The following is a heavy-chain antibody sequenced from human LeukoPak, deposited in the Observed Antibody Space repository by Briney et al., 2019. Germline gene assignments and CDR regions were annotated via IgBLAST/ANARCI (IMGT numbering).Heavy chain of an antibody. V-gene: IGHV3-23*01. CDR1: GFTFSSYW. D-gene: IGHD6-13*01. Sequence: PGGSLRLSCAVSGFTFSSYWMHWVRQAPGKGLVWVSAISGSGDSTYYGDSVKGRFTISRDNSKNTLYLQMNSLRAEDTAVYYCAKTRPLDSSSWSHGDYWGQGTLVTVSS. CDR3: AKTRPLDSSSWSHGDY. J-gene: IGHJ4*02. CDR2: ISGSGDST.